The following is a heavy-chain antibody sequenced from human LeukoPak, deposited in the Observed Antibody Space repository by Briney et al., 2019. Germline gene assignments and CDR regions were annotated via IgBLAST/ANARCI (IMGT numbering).Heavy chain of an antibody. CDR1: GFTFSSYD. D-gene: IGHD6-19*01. CDR3: ARVAGWHWFDP. Sequence: GSLRFSCAASGFTFSSYDITWVRQAPGRGLEWVSSIRPSGDNTYYGDSVKGRFTISRDNSKNTVYLQMNNMRVDDTAVYYCARVAGWHWFDPWGQGTLVTVSS. CDR2: IRPSGDNT. J-gene: IGHJ5*02. V-gene: IGHV3-23*01.